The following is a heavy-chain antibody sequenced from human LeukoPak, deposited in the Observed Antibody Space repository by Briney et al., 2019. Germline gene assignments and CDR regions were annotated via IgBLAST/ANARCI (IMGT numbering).Heavy chain of an antibody. CDR1: RGSISSSNYY. D-gene: IGHD6-19*01. V-gene: IGHV4-39*07. J-gene: IGHJ4*01. CDR3: ARVDSSGWYRPPDY. Sequence: SETLSLTCSVSRGSISSSNYYGGWIRQPPGKGLEWIGNIYYSGTTYYNPSLPSLKSRVTILVDTSKNQFSLKLRSVTAADTAVYYCARVDSSGWYRPPDYWGHGTLVTVSS. CDR2: IYYSGTT.